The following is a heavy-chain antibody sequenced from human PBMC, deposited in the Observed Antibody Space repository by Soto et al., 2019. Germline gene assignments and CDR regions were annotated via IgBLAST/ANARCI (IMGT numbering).Heavy chain of an antibody. Sequence: PGGSLRLSCAASGFSFSSYAMSGFRQAPGKGLEWVSAIGASGAGTYYADSVKGRFTISRDNSKNTLHLQMNSLRAEDTAVYYCALRKTGSYFDYWGQGTLVTVSS. CDR3: ALRKTGSYFDY. D-gene: IGHD1-26*01. J-gene: IGHJ4*02. CDR2: IGASGAGT. V-gene: IGHV3-23*01. CDR1: GFSFSSYA.